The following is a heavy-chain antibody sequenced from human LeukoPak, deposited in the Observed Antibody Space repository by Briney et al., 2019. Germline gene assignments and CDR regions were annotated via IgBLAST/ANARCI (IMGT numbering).Heavy chain of an antibody. CDR3: AATRVCGGVLLRPNCLYFED. CDR1: GFISGSYW. Sequence: PGGSLRLSCAASGFISGSYWMSWVRQAPGRGLEWVSGIDYAGGSTNYADSVQGRFTVSRDNSKNTLYLQMNSPRAEDTAIYYCAATRVCGGVLLRPNCLYFEDWGQGTLVTVSS. CDR2: IDYAGGST. J-gene: IGHJ4*02. D-gene: IGHD3-10*01. V-gene: IGHV3-23*01.